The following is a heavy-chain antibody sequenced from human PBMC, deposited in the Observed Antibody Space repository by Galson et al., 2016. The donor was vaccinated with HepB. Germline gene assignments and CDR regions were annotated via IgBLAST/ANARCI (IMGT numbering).Heavy chain of an antibody. CDR1: GYSLSDYN. D-gene: IGHD2-15*01. Sequence: SVKVSCKASGYSLSDYNLHWVRQAPGQGLEWMGWINPDTGASNCTQRFPGRVFMASDTSISTAYLELRSLRSGDTATYYCAREGDIVVPVSADDAFDLWGQGTMVTV. CDR3: AREGDIVVPVSADDAFDL. V-gene: IGHV1-2*02. CDR2: INPDTGAS. J-gene: IGHJ3*01.